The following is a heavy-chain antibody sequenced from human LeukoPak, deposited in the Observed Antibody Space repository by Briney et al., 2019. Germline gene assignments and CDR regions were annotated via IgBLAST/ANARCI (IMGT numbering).Heavy chain of an antibody. D-gene: IGHD2-2*01. CDR3: ARGARYCSSTSCYQELSPWNGMDV. Sequence: GGSLRLSCAASGFTFSSYGMPWVRQAPGKGLKWVGRTRNKANSYTTEYAASVKGRFTISRDDSKNSLYLQMNSLTTEDTAVYYCARGARYCSSTSCYQELSPWNGMDVWGQGTTVTVSS. CDR1: GFTFSSYG. J-gene: IGHJ6*02. CDR2: TRNKANSYTT. V-gene: IGHV3-72*01.